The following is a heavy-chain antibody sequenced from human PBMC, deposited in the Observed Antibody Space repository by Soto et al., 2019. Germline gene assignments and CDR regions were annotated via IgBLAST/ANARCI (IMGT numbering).Heavy chain of an antibody. Sequence: QVQLVESGGGVVQPGRSLRLSCAGSGFTFSNYGLHWVRQAPGTGLEWVAVISYDGSHKYYADSVKGRFTISRDNSNNMLYLQMDSLRAEDPAVYYCATDGAPRCCGRSSCHPAGAYWGQGTLVSVSS. V-gene: IGHV3-30*03. CDR1: GFTFSNYG. CDR2: ISYDGSHK. D-gene: IGHD2-15*01. CDR3: ATDGAPRCCGRSSCHPAGAY. J-gene: IGHJ4*02.